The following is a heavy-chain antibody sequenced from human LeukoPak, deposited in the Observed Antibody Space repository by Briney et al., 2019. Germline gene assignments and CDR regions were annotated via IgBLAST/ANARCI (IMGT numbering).Heavy chain of an antibody. Sequence: ASVKVSCKASGYTFTSYGISWVRQAPGQGLEWMGWISAYNGNTNYAQKLQGRVTMTTDTSTSTAYMELRSLGSDDTAVYYCAREYYDFWSGYYTGPGYFDYWGQGTLVTVSS. J-gene: IGHJ4*02. CDR2: ISAYNGNT. D-gene: IGHD3-3*01. CDR3: AREYYDFWSGYYTGPGYFDY. V-gene: IGHV1-18*01. CDR1: GYTFTSYG.